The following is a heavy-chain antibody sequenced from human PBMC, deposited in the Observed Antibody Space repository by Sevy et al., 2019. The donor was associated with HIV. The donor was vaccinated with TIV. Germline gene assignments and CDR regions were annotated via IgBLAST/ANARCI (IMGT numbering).Heavy chain of an antibody. D-gene: IGHD2-2*01. J-gene: IGHJ4*02. V-gene: IGHV3-30*04. Sequence: GGSLRLSCAASGFTFSSYAMHWVRQAPGKGLEWVAVISYDGSNKYYADSVKGRFTISRDNSKNTLYLQMNSLRAEDTAVYHCARDSDFGSIVVVPAAGDYWGQGTLVTVSS. CDR3: ARDSDFGSIVVVPAAGDY. CDR1: GFTFSSYA. CDR2: ISYDGSNK.